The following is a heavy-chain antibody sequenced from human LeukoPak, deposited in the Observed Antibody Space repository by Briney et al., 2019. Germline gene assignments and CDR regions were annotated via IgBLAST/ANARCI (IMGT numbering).Heavy chain of an antibody. D-gene: IGHD3-10*01. CDR1: GGTFSSYA. V-gene: IGHV1-69*06. CDR2: IIPIFGTA. CDR3: ARGDSGSSHMDV. J-gene: IGHJ6*04. Sequence: ASVKVSCKASGGTFSSYAISWVRQAPGQGLEWMGGIIPIFGTANYALKFQGRVTITADKSTSTAYMELSSLRSEDTAVYYCARGDSGSSHMDVWGKGTTVTVSS.